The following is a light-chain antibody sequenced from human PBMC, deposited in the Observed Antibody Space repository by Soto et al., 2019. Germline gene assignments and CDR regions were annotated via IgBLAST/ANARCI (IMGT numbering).Light chain of an antibody. CDR3: SATDDSLGGPV. Sequence: SVLTQPPSASGTPGQRVTISCSGSYSTVETNYVYWYQQVPGTAPKLLIYTNDQRPSGVPDRFSASKSGTSASLAISGLRSEDEADYFCSATDDSLGGPVFGGGTKLTVL. CDR1: YSTVETNY. CDR2: TND. J-gene: IGLJ2*01. V-gene: IGLV1-47*02.